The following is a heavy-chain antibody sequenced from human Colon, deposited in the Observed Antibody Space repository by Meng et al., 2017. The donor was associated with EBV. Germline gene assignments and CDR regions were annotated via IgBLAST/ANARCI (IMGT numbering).Heavy chain of an antibody. J-gene: IGHJ4*02. V-gene: IGHV4-39*06. Sequence: RLQLQESGPGLVRPSETLSLTCSVSGDSISGSGDYWGWVRQPPGKGLEWIGNIYYTGSTYYNPSLKSRVTISVDTSKNQFSLKVTSMTAADTAVYYCARDGPLLWGPGTLVTVSS. CDR1: GDSISGSGDY. CDR3: ARDGPLL. CDR2: IYYTGST.